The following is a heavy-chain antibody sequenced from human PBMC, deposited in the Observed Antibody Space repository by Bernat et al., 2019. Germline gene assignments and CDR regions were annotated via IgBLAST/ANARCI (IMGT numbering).Heavy chain of an antibody. Sequence: QVQLVESGGGVVQPGRSLRLSCAASGFTFSSYGMHWVRQAPGKGLEWVAVISYDGSNKYYADSVKGRFTISRDNSKNTLYLQMNSLRAEDTAVYYCARGLWIFDYWGQGTLVTVSS. CDR1: GFTFSSYG. CDR2: ISYDGSNK. CDR3: ARGLWIFDY. D-gene: IGHD5-18*01. V-gene: IGHV3-30*03. J-gene: IGHJ4*02.